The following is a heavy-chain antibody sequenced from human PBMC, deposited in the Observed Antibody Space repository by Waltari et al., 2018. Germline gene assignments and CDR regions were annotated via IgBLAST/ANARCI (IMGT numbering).Heavy chain of an antibody. Sequence: QLQLQESGPGLEKPSETLSLTCTVSGGSISSSSYFWGWIRQPPGKGLELIGSFSYSGSTSHNPSLNLKSRVTMSVDTSRNQFSLRLSSVTAADTAVYYCARQTPHGGTDYWGQGTLVTVSS. CDR2: FSYSGST. V-gene: IGHV4-39*07. CDR1: GGSISSSSYF. CDR3: ARQTPHGGTDY. D-gene: IGHD2-15*01. J-gene: IGHJ4*02.